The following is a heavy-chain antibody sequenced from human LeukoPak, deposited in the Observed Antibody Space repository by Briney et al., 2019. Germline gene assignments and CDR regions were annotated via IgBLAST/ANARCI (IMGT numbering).Heavy chain of an antibody. CDR1: GFTFSTYS. CDR3: ARQERGYYYDSSGYSDY. J-gene: IGHJ4*02. CDR2: IYYSGST. D-gene: IGHD3-22*01. Sequence: PGGSLRLTCAASGFTFSTYSMNWIRQPPGKGLEWIGSIYYSGSTYYNPSLKSRVTISVDTSKNQFSLKLSSVTAADTAVYYCARQERGYYYDSSGYSDYWGQGTLVTVSS. V-gene: IGHV4-39*01.